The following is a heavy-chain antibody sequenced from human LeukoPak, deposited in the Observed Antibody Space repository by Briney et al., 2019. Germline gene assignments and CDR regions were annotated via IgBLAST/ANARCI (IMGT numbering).Heavy chain of an antibody. CDR3: ARHGGLVYYFDY. Sequence: SETLSLTCTVSGGSISSGGYYWSWIRQHPGKGLEWIGYIYYSGSTNYNPSLKSRVTISVDTSKNQFSLKLSSVTAADTAVYYCARHGGLVYYFDYWGQGTLVTVSS. D-gene: IGHD3-10*01. CDR1: GGSISSGGYY. J-gene: IGHJ4*02. CDR2: IYYSGST. V-gene: IGHV4-61*08.